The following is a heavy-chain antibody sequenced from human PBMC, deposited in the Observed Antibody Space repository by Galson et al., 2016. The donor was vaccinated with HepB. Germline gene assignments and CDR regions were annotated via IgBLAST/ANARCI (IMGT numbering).Heavy chain of an antibody. CDR2: IKYDGSEQ. D-gene: IGHD1-7*01. J-gene: IGHJ4*02. Sequence: ANIKYDGSEQNYADSVRGRFTISRDNAKNSVDLQMYSLRADDTAVYYCARRNSLDDWGQGAQVTVSS. V-gene: IGHV3-7*01. CDR3: ARRNSLDD.